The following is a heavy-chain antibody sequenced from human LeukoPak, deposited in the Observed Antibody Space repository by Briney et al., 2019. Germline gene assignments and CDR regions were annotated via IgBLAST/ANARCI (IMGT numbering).Heavy chain of an antibody. V-gene: IGHV3-74*01. J-gene: IGHJ4*02. CDR3: ARSFSGYRDY. CDR2: LNEDGRIT. CDR1: GFTLSSHC. Sequence: GGSLRLSCAASGFTLSSHCVHWVRQAPGKGLVWVSCLNEDGRITNYADSVKGRFTNSRDNAEKTVYLQMNSLIVEDTGVYYCARSFSGYRDYWGQGTQVSVSS. D-gene: IGHD3-22*01.